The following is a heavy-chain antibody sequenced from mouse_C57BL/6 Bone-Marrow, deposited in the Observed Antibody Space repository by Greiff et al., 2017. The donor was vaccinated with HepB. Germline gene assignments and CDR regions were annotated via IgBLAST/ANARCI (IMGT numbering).Heavy chain of an antibody. V-gene: IGHV3-6*01. D-gene: IGHD2-3*01. CDR2: ISYDGSN. CDR1: GYSITSGYY. CDR3: AREGGYYLYAMDY. Sequence: ESGPGLVKPSQSLSLTCSVTGYSITSGYYWNWIRQFPGNKLEWMGYISYDGSNNYNPSLKNRISITRDTSKNQFFLKLNSVTTEDTATYYCAREGGYYLYAMDYWGQGTSVTVSS. J-gene: IGHJ4*01.